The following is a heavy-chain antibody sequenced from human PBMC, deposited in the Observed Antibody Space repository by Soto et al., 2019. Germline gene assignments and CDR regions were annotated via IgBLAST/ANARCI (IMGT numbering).Heavy chain of an antibody. V-gene: IGHV3-30-3*01. CDR3: TTDPYTAMDQVGLDI. CDR2: ISYDGSNK. Sequence: PGGSLRLSCAASGFTFSSHVMYWVRQAPGKGLEWVAVISYDGSNKYYADSVKGRFTISRDDSKNTLYLQMNSLKTEDTAVYYCTTDPYTAMDQVGLDIWGQGTMVTVSS. J-gene: IGHJ3*02. D-gene: IGHD5-18*01. CDR1: GFTFSSHV.